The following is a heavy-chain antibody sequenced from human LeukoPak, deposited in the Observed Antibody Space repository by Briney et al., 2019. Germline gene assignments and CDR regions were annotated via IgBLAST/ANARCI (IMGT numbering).Heavy chain of an antibody. CDR2: IRFDGSNK. J-gene: IGHJ6*03. CDR3: ANSFDSSSWNSYYYYYMDV. Sequence: GGSLRLSCAASGFTFSNYGLHWVRQAPGKGLEWLAVIRFDGSNKYYADSVKGRFTISRDNSMNTLYLQMSRLRPEDTAVYYCANSFDSSSWNSYYYYYMDVWGNGTTVTVSS. CDR1: GFTFSNYG. D-gene: IGHD3-22*01. V-gene: IGHV3-30*02.